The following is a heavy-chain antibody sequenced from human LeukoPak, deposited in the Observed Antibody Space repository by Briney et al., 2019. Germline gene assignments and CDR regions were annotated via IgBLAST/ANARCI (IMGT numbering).Heavy chain of an antibody. D-gene: IGHD2-15*01. CDR1: GGSISSSSYY. CDR2: IYYSGST. J-gene: IGHJ5*02. Sequence: PSETLSLTCTVSGGSISSSSYYWGWIRQPPGKGLEWIGSIYYSGSTYYHPSLKSRVTISVDTSKNQFSLKLSSVTAADTAVYYCARLVIGYCSGGSCYSARWFDPWGQGTLVTVSS. CDR3: ARLVIGYCSGGSCYSARWFDP. V-gene: IGHV4-39*01.